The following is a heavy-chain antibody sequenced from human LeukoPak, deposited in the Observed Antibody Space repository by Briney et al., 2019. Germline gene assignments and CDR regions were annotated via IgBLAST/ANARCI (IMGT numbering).Heavy chain of an antibody. D-gene: IGHD6-13*01. CDR1: GYTFTSYG. CDR2: ISSYNGNT. CDR3: PSHYSRCHFTYHLDC. J-gene: IGHJ4*02. Sequence: ASVKVSCKASGYTFTSYGISWVRQAPGQGLEWMGWISSYNGNTNYAQHFQGRVTVTTDTSTTTASMKLRSLRSDATAMNYVPSHYSRCHFTYHLDCWGPGTLVTVSS. V-gene: IGHV1-18*01.